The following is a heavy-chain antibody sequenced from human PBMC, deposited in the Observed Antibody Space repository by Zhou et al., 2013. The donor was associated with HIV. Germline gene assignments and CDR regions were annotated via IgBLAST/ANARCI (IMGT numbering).Heavy chain of an antibody. J-gene: IGHJ6*02. D-gene: IGHD1-26*01. CDR1: GYSFNSYG. CDR2: ISGDNGKT. V-gene: IGHV1-18*01. CDR3: ARIASSGKYYPYYFYGMDV. Sequence: QVQLVQSGAEVKKPGDSVKVSCKASGYSFNSYGISWVRQAPGQGLEWMGWISGDNGKTKYAQKFQGRVSMTTDTSTSTAYMEVRSLRSDDTAVYYCARIASSGKYYPYYFYGMDVWGQGTTVSVSS.